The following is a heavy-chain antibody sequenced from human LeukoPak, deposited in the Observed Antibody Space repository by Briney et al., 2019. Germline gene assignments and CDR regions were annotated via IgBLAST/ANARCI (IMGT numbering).Heavy chain of an antibody. D-gene: IGHD6-19*01. CDR2: ISGSGGST. CDR3: AKAKQWMVPNLVY. J-gene: IGHJ1*01. CDR1: GFTFSSYA. Sequence: GGSLRLYCAASGFTFSSYAMSWVRQAPGKGLEWVSAISGSGGSTYYADSVKGRFTISRDNSKNTLYLQMNSLRAEDTAVYYSAKAKQWMVPNLVYWSQGTLVTVSS. V-gene: IGHV3-23*01.